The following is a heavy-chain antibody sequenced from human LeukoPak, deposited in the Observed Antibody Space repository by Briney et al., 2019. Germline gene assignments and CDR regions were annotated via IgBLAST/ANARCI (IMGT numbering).Heavy chain of an antibody. CDR1: GGSFSGYY. CDR2: INHSGST. J-gene: IGHJ4*02. D-gene: IGHD6-6*01. Sequence: PSETLSLTCAVYGGSFSGYYWSWIRQPPGKGLEWIGEINHSGSTNYNPSLKSRVTISVDTSKNQFSLKLSSVTAADTAVYYCARGVIKYSSSHGYWGQGTLVTVSS. V-gene: IGHV4-34*01. CDR3: ARGVIKYSSSHGY.